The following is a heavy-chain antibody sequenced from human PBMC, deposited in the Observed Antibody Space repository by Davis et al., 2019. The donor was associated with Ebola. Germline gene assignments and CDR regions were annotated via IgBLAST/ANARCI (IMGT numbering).Heavy chain of an antibody. CDR1: GFTFSRNW. CDR2: IKEDGNEK. Sequence: GESLKISCAASGFTFSRNWMSWVRQAPGKGLEWVATIKEDGNEKYYVDSVKGRFTISRDNAKNSLYLQVNSLRAEDTAVYYCARDDYDFWGGYSPVYYYGMDVWGKGTTVTVSS. CDR3: ARDDYDFWGGYSPVYYYGMDV. V-gene: IGHV3-7*01. D-gene: IGHD3-3*01. J-gene: IGHJ6*04.